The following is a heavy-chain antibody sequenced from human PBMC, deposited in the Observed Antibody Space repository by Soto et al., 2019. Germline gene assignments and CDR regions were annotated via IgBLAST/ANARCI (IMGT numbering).Heavy chain of an antibody. CDR3: ARVAARNYYDFRGAVDY. J-gene: IGHJ4*02. Sequence: QVQLVESGGGVVHPGRSPRLSCAASGFTFSSYAMHWVRQAPGKGLEWVGYIYYSGSAYYNPSLKSRVTISVDTSKNQFSLNLSSVTAADTAVYYCARVAARNYYDFRGAVDYWGQGTLVTVSS. CDR1: GFTFSSYAMH. D-gene: IGHD3-22*01. CDR2: IYYSGSA. V-gene: IGHV4-31*02.